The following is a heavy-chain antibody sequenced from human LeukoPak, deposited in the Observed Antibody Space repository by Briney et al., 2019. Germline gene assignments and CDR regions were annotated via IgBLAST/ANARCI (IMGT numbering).Heavy chain of an antibody. Sequence: ASVKVSCKASGYTFTSYGISWVRQAPGQGLEWMGWISAYNGNTNYAQKLQGRVTMTTDTSTSTAYMEMRSLRSDDAAVYYCARAKPYFYESSGYYYFDYWGEGTLVTVSS. D-gene: IGHD3-22*01. J-gene: IGHJ4*02. CDR2: ISAYNGNT. CDR1: GYTFTSYG. V-gene: IGHV1-18*01. CDR3: ARAKPYFYESSGYYYFDY.